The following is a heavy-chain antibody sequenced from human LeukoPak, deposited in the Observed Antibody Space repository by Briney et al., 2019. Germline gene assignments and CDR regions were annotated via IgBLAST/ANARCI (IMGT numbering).Heavy chain of an antibody. D-gene: IGHD2-15*01. CDR3: ARERVVVQKNNDAFDI. J-gene: IGHJ3*02. V-gene: IGHV1-8*02. Sequence: ASVKVSCKASGYTFTSYDINWVRQATGQGLEWMGWMNPNSGNTGYAQKFQGRVTMTRDMSTSTVYMELSSLRSEDTAVYYCARERVVVQKNNDAFDIWGQGTMVTVSS. CDR2: MNPNSGNT. CDR1: GYTFTSYD.